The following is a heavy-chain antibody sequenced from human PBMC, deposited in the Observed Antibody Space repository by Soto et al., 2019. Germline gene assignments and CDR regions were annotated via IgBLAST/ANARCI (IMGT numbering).Heavy chain of an antibody. V-gene: IGHV3-23*01. J-gene: IGHJ6*02. CDR3: AKGGRGNSGYYYYGMDV. Sequence: PGGSLRLACAASGFTFSSYAMSWVRQAPGKGLEWVSAISGSGGSTYYADSVKGRFTISRDNSKNTLYLQINSLRAEDTAVYYCAKGGRGNSGYYYYGMDVWGQGTTVTVSS. CDR1: GFTFSSYA. D-gene: IGHD3-16*01. CDR2: ISGSGGST.